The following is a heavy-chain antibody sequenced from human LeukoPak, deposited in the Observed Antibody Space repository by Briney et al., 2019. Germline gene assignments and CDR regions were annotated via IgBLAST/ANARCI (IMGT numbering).Heavy chain of an antibody. J-gene: IGHJ4*02. CDR1: GFTFSSYS. CDR2: ISSSSSYI. CDR3: ARRAPYLPSPDY. D-gene: IGHD2-21*01. V-gene: IGHV3-21*01. Sequence: PGGSLRLSCAASGFTFSSYSMNWVRQAPGKGLEWVSSISSSSSYIYYADSVKGRLTISRDNAKNSLYLQMNSLRAEDTAVYYCARRAPYLPSPDYWGQGTLVTVSS.